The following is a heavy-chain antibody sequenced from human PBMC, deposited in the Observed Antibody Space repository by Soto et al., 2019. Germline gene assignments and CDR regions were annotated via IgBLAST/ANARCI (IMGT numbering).Heavy chain of an antibody. CDR2: TSGSGDTT. J-gene: IGHJ4*02. CDR1: GFTFTSYA. CDR3: AKMVHGGYVSYFDS. D-gene: IGHD5-12*01. V-gene: IGHV3-23*01. Sequence: PGGSLRLSCEASGFTFTSYAMSWVRQAPGKGLEWVSATSGSGDTTYYADSVKGRFTISRDNSEKRLYLQMNSLRAEDTAAYYCAKMVHGGYVSYFDSWGQGTLVTVSS.